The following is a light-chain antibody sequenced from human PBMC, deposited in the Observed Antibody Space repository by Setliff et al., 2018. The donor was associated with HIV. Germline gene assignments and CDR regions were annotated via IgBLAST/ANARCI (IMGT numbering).Light chain of an antibody. Sequence: SVLTQPASVSGSPGQSITISCTGTSSDVGGYSYVSWYQQHPGKAPKLIIYEVRNRPSGVSNRFSGSKSGNTASLTISGLQAEDEADYYCSSYAITNTLPFGTGTKVTVL. J-gene: IGLJ1*01. V-gene: IGLV2-14*01. CDR1: SSDVGGYSY. CDR2: EVR. CDR3: SSYAITNTLP.